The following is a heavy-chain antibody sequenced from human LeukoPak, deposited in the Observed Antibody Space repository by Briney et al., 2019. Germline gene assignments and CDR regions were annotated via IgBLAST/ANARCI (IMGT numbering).Heavy chain of an antibody. J-gene: IGHJ4*02. Sequence: GGSLRLSCATSGFIFSSYGIHWVRQAPGKGLEWVAFIRYDGSDKYYADSVKGRFTISRDNSKNKVYLQMNSLRAEDTAVYYCAKDAWEVGATSEIDYWGQGTLVTASS. V-gene: IGHV3-30*02. CDR2: IRYDGSDK. D-gene: IGHD1-26*01. CDR3: AKDAWEVGATSEIDY. CDR1: GFIFSSYG.